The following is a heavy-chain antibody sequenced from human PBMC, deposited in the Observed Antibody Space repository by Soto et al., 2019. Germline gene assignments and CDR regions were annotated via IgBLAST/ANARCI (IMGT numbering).Heavy chain of an antibody. Sequence: SETLSLTCAVYGGSLSGYYWTWIRQPPGKGLEWIGEVNPGGITNYSPSVKSRLTISLDTSKKQVSLEMTSVTAADTAVYYCGRVVIKMAIQSIAYLGPGALVTVST. CDR2: VNPGGIT. CDR3: GRVVIKMAIQSIAY. J-gene: IGHJ4*02. V-gene: IGHV4-34*01. CDR1: GGSLSGYY.